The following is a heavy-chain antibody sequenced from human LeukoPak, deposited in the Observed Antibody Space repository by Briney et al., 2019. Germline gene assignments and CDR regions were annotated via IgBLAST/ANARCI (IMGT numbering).Heavy chain of an antibody. CDR1: GHRDPSNRAL. Sequence: SHTLSLICAISGHRDPSNRALGNCTPQPPSRGLEWLGKPYQWSKRYNAYAVSVKSRITINPDTSKNPCSLQLNSVTPEDTAVYYCARGSYDSSGSDYYYYGMDVWGQGTTVTVSS. J-gene: IGHJ6*02. CDR2: PYQWSKRYN. V-gene: IGHV6-1*01. CDR3: ARGSYDSSGSDYYYYGMDV. D-gene: IGHD3-22*01.